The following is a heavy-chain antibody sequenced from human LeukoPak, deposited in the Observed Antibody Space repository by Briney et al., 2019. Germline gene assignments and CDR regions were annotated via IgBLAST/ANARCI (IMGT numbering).Heavy chain of an antibody. CDR1: GFTFSSYG. CDR3: ARDGYYYDSSGYA. J-gene: IGHJ4*02. CDR2: ISYDGSNK. D-gene: IGHD3-22*01. V-gene: IGHV3-30*03. Sequence: PGGSLRLSCAASGFTFSSYGMHWVRQAPGKGLEWVAVISYDGSNKYYADSVRGRFTISRDNSKNTLYLQMNSLRAEDTAVYYCARDGYYYDSSGYAWGQGTLVTVSS.